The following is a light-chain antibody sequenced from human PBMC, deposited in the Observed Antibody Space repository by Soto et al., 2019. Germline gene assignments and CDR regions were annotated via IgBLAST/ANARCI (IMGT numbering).Light chain of an antibody. CDR2: DAS. Sequence: IQMTQPPSSLSASLGDSFSITCRASQGISNYLAWYQQKPGKAPRLLLYDASSLETGVPSRFSGSGSGTDFTFTISSLQPEDIATYYCQHYDHLPITFGQGTRLEIK. V-gene: IGKV1-33*01. J-gene: IGKJ5*01. CDR3: QHYDHLPIT. CDR1: QGISNY.